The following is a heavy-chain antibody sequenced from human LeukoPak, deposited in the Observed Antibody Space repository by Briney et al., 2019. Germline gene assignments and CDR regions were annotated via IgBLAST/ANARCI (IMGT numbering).Heavy chain of an antibody. D-gene: IGHD1-14*01. V-gene: IGHV3-23*01. CDR2: ISPAGGTT. J-gene: IGHJ6*02. CDR1: GFTFSSET. Sequence: PGGSLRLSCAVSGFTFSSETMGWVRQLPGGGLEWVSTISPAGGTTYYAESMKGRFTISRDNSKSTLYLQMNSLRAEDTAVYYCARGISAFCMDVWGQGTTVTVSS. CDR3: ARGISAFCMDV.